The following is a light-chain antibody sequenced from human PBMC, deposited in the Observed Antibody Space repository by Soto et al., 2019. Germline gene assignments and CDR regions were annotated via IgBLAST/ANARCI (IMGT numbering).Light chain of an antibody. CDR2: GAS. V-gene: IGKV3-20*01. Sequence: EIVLTQSPGTLPLSPGERATLSCRASQSVSSSYLAWYQQKPGQAPRLLIYGASSRATGIPDRFSGSGSGTDFTLTISRLEPEDFAVYYCQQYGSSPSRSFGQGTRLEIK. J-gene: IGKJ5*01. CDR3: QQYGSSPSRS. CDR1: QSVSSSY.